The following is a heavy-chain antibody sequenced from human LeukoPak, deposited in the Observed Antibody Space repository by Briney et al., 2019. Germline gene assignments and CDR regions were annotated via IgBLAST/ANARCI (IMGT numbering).Heavy chain of an antibody. V-gene: IGHV3-72*01. CDR3: ARYLVGASDLYYFDY. CDR2: TRNKAHSYTT. J-gene: IGHJ4*02. CDR1: GFTFSDHY. D-gene: IGHD1-26*01. Sequence: PGGSLRLSCAASGFTFSDHYMDWVRQAPGKGLEWVGRTRNKAHSYTTKYAGSVKGRFTISRDDSKNSLYLQINSLKTEDTAVYYCARYLVGASDLYYFDYWGQGTLVTVSS.